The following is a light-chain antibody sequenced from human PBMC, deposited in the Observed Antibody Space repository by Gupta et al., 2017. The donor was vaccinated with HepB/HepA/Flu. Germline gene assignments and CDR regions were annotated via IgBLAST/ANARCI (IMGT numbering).Light chain of an antibody. V-gene: IGLV1-47*01. Sequence: QSVLTQPPSASGTPGQRVTISCSGSSSNIGRNYISWYQQLPGSAPKLLIYKSNQRPSGVPDRFSGSKSGTSASLAVSGLRSEDEADYYCAAWDDSLNGRLFGGGTKVTVL. CDR1: SSNIGRNY. CDR2: KSN. CDR3: AAWDDSLNGRL. J-gene: IGLJ2*01.